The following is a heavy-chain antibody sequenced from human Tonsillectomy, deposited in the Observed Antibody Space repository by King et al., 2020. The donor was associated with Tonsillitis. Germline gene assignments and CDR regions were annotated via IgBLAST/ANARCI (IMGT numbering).Heavy chain of an antibody. CDR3: ARDVPVDPRDHYFGGN. CDR1: GGSISSSDYY. V-gene: IGHV4-61*02. D-gene: IGHD3-10*01. CDR2: IYSSGST. Sequence: LQLQESGPGLVKPSQTLSLTCTVSGGSISSSDYYWSWIRQPAGKGLEWIGRIYSSGSTNYNPSLKSRVTMSVDTSKNQFSLKLSPVTAADTAVYYCARDVPVDPRDHYFGGNWGQGTMVTVSS. J-gene: IGHJ3*01.